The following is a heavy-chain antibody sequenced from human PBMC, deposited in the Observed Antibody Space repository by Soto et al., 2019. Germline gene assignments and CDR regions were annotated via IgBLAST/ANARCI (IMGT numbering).Heavy chain of an antibody. J-gene: IGHJ6*02. V-gene: IGHV3-7*05. CDR2: IKQDGSEE. D-gene: IGHD1-26*01. CDR3: ARDRGNGYYRQDSWGLDV. Sequence: EVQLVASGGGLVQPGESLRLSCVASGFTLGTYWMSWARQAPGKGLEWLASIKQDGSEEFSVDSVKGRFTISRDNAKNSLFLLLNSLRGEDTGVSYCARDRGNGYYRQDSWGLDVWGQGTTVTVSS. CDR1: GFTLGTYW.